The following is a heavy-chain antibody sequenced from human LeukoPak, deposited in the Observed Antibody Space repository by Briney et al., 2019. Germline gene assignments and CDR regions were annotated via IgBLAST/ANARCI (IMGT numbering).Heavy chain of an antibody. V-gene: IGHV3-23*01. Sequence: GGSLRLSCAASGFTLSSYGMSWVRQAPGKGLEWVSAISGSGGSTYYADSVKGRFSISRDNSKNTLYLQMNSLRAEDTAVYYCAKGDILTGYYRGWYYFDYWGQGTLVTVSS. CDR2: ISGSGGST. CDR1: GFTLSSYG. J-gene: IGHJ4*02. CDR3: AKGDILTGYYRGWYYFDY. D-gene: IGHD3-9*01.